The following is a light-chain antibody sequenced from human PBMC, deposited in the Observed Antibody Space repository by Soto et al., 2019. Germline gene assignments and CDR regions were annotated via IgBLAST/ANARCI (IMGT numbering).Light chain of an antibody. V-gene: IGKV3-20*01. CDR1: QSVSSSS. CDR3: QQYGSSPRT. J-gene: IGKJ1*01. Sequence: VVTQSPATLSVSPGERATLSCRASQSVSSSSLAWYQQKPGQAPRLLIYGASTRATGIPARFSGSGSGTDFSLTISRLEAEDFAVYYCQQYGSSPRTFGQGTKVDNK. CDR2: GAS.